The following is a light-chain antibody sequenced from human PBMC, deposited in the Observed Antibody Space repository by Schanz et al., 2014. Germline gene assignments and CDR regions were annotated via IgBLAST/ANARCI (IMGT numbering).Light chain of an antibody. CDR3: QQYATPPREYS. Sequence: EIVLTQSPGTLSLSPGERATLSCRASQSVTRYFAWYQQRPGQAPRLLIYDASNRATGIPDRFSGSGSGTFITLTLRRLRPFYFSFSSFQQYATPPREYSFGQGTKLEIK. J-gene: IGKJ2*03. V-gene: IGKV3-20*01. CDR1: QSVTRY. CDR2: DAS.